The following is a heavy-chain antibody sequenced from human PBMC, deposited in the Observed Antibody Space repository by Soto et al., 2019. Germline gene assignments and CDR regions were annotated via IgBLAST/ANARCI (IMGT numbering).Heavy chain of an antibody. CDR1: GGSISSGGYY. Sequence: PSETLSLTCTVSGGSISSGGYYWSWIRQHPGKGLEWIGYIYYSGSTYYNPSLKSRVTISVDTSKNQFSLKLSSVTAADTAVYYCATGYCSGGSCYWNDAFDIWGQGTMVTVSS. CDR2: IYYSGST. J-gene: IGHJ3*02. D-gene: IGHD2-15*01. V-gene: IGHV4-31*03. CDR3: ATGYCSGGSCYWNDAFDI.